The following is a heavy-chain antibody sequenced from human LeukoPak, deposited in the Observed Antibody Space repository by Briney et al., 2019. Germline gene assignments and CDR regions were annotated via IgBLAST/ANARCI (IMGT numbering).Heavy chain of an antibody. CDR1: GDSTSNFY. J-gene: IGHJ5*01. V-gene: IGHV4-59*08. Sequence: PSETLSLTCSVSGDSTSNFYWNWIRQSPGKGLGWIGNIHYSGSSNYNPSLKSRVTISLDTSRRQFFLKLSSVTAADTAVYYCALAPNSNWFDFWGQGTLVTVSS. CDR3: ALAPNSNWFDF. CDR2: IHYSGSS. D-gene: IGHD2-8*01.